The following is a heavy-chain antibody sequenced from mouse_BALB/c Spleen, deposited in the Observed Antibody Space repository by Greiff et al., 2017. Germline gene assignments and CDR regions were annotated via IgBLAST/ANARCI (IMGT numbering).Heavy chain of an antibody. D-gene: IGHD1-1*01. V-gene: IGHV1-87*01. CDR1: GYTFTSYW. CDR3: ARGEITTVVYWYFDV. J-gene: IGHJ1*01. Sequence: QVQLQQSGTVLARPGASVKMSCKASGYTFTSYWMHWVKQRPGQGLEWIGAIYPGNGDTSYNQKFKGKATLTADKSSSTAYMQLSSLTSEDSAVYYCARGEITTVVYWYFDVWGAGTTVTVSS. CDR2: IYPGNGDT.